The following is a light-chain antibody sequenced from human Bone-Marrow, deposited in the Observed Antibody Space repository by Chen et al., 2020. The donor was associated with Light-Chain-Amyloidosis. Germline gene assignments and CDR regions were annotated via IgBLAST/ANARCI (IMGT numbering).Light chain of an antibody. CDR3: SSYTITNTLV. CDR1: SSDVGGDNH. J-gene: IGLJ1*01. CDR2: EVT. V-gene: IGLV2-14*01. Sequence: QSALTHPASLSGSPGQSVTLSCTGTSSDVGGDNHVSWYQQHPDKAPKLMIYEVTNRPSWVPDRFSGSKSDNTASLTISGLQTEDEADYFCSSYTITNTLVFGSGTRVTVL.